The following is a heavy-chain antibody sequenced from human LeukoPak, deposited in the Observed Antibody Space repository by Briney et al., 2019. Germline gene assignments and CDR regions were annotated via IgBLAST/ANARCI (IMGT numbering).Heavy chain of an antibody. J-gene: IGHJ3*02. CDR3: AREGYSYGYMAFDI. Sequence: GGSLRLSCAASGFTFSSYGMHWVRQAPGKGLEWVAVIWYDGSNKYYADSVKSRFTISRDNSKNTLYLQMNSLRAEDTAVYYCAREGYSYGYMAFDIWGQGTMVTVSS. D-gene: IGHD5-18*01. CDR1: GFTFSSYG. V-gene: IGHV3-33*01. CDR2: IWYDGSNK.